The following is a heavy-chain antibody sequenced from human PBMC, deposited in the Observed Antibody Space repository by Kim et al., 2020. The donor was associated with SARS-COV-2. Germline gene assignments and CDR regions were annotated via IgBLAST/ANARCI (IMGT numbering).Heavy chain of an antibody. CDR1: GLTVSSNY. J-gene: IGHJ3*02. D-gene: IGHD2-8*02. CDR3: ARGLGPGGFDI. Sequence: GGSLRLSCAASGLTVSSNYMNWVRQAPGKGLEWVSVMYSGGTTYYADSVKGRFTIYRDNSKNTLYLQMNSLRAEDTAAYYCARGLGPGGFDIWGQGTMVTVSS. CDR2: MYSGGTT. V-gene: IGHV3-66*01.